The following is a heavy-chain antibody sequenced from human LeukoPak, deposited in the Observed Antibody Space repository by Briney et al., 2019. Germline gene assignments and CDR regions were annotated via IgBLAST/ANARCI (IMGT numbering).Heavy chain of an antibody. D-gene: IGHD2-15*01. Sequence: PSETLSLTCAVYGGSFSGYYWSWIRQPPGKGLEWIGEINHSGSTYYNPSLKSRVTISVDTSKNQFSLKLSSVTAADTAVYYCARGSQSLGYCSGGSCRAKIFDYWGQGTLVTVSS. V-gene: IGHV4-34*01. CDR3: ARGSQSLGYCSGGSCRAKIFDY. J-gene: IGHJ4*02. CDR2: INHSGST. CDR1: GGSFSGYY.